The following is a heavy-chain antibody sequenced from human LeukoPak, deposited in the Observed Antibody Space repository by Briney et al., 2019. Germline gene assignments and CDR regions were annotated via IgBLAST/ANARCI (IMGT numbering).Heavy chain of an antibody. CDR2: IKQDGSEK. Sequence: QTGGSLRLSCAASGFTFRNYWMSWVRQAPGKGLEWVANIKQDGSEKYYVDSVKGRFTISRDNAKNSLYPQMNSLRAEDTAVYYCARDPSHYYDSSEFDYWGQGTLVTVSS. CDR3: ARDPSHYYDSSEFDY. J-gene: IGHJ4*02. CDR1: GFTFRNYW. V-gene: IGHV3-7*01. D-gene: IGHD3-22*01.